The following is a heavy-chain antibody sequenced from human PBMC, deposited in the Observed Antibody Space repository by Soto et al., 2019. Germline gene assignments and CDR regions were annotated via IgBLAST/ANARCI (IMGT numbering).Heavy chain of an antibody. V-gene: IGHV3-30-3*01. CDR1: GFTFRSYA. D-gene: IGHD2-21*02. Sequence: ESGGGVVQPGRSLRLSCAASGFTFRSYAMHWVRQAPGKGLEWVAVISYDGSNKYYADSVKGRFTISRDNSKNTLYLQMNSLRAEDTAVYYCARDRGPRGGDCYSGGDYYYYGMDVWGQGTTVTVSS. CDR2: ISYDGSNK. J-gene: IGHJ6*02. CDR3: ARDRGPRGGDCYSGGDYYYYGMDV.